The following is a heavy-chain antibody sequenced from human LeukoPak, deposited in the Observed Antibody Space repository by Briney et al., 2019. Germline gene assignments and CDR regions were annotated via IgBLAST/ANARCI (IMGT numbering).Heavy chain of an antibody. CDR3: ARDFLSVGATNAFDI. J-gene: IGHJ3*02. V-gene: IGHV4-61*01. CDR2: IYYSGST. D-gene: IGHD1-26*01. Sequence: PSETLSLTCTVSGGSISSGNYYWSCIRQPPGKVLEWIGYIYYSGSTNYNPSLKSRVTISVDTSKTQFSLKLSSVTAADTAVYYCARDFLSVGATNAFDIWGQGTMVTVSS. CDR1: GGSISSGNYY.